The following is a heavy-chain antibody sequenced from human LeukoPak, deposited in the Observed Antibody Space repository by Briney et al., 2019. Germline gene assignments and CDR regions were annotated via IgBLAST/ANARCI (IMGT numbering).Heavy chain of an antibody. V-gene: IGHV3-23*01. D-gene: IGHD5-12*01. CDR3: ARCGYDLYYYYYMDV. Sequence: GGSLRLSCAASGFTFSSHGMNWVRQAPGKGLEWVSGITGSGGNRYYADSVKGRFTISRDNSKNTLYLQMNSLKASDTAMYYCARCGYDLYYYYYMDVWGKGTTVTVSS. J-gene: IGHJ6*03. CDR2: ITGSGGNR. CDR1: GFTFSSHG.